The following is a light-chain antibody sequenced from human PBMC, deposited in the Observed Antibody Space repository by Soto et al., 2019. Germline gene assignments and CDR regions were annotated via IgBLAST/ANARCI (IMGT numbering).Light chain of an antibody. CDR3: QSYENSRTGFYV. CDR1: SYDIGAGFD. Sequence: SVLTQPPSGSGAPRQRVSISCSGISYDIGAGFDVHWYQHLPGTAPKLLIYGNTNRPSGVPGRFSGSKSGTSASLVISGLQAEDEADYYCQSYENSRTGFYVFGTGTKVTVL. V-gene: IGLV1-40*01. J-gene: IGLJ1*01. CDR2: GNT.